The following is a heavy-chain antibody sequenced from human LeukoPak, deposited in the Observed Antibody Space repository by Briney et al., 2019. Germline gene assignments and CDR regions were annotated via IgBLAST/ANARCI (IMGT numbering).Heavy chain of an antibody. J-gene: IGHJ4*02. CDR1: GGSFSNYA. D-gene: IGHD3-22*01. CDR3: ARDRYYDSGGYFSAEDFDY. Sequence: SVKVSCKASGGSFSNYAISWVRQAPGQGLQWMGGIIPIFGTPNYAKKFQGRVTITADESTSTAYSELSSLRSEDTAVYYCARDRYYDSGGYFSAEDFDYWGQGTLVTVSS. CDR2: IIPIFGTP. V-gene: IGHV1-69*13.